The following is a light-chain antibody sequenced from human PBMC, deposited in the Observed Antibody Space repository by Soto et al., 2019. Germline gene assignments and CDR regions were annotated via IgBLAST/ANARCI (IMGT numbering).Light chain of an antibody. J-gene: IGKJ1*01. CDR3: QQSYSSPWT. CDR2: AAS. V-gene: IGKV1-39*01. CDR1: QSISNY. Sequence: DIQMTQSPSSLSASVGDRVTITCRASQSISNYLNWYQQKPGKAPNLLIYAASTLQSGVPSRFSGRGSGTDFTLTIRSLTAEDFATYYCQQSYSSPWTFGQVTKVDIK.